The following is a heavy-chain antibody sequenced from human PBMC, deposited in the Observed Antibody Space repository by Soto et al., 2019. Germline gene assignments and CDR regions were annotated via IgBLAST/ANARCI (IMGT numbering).Heavy chain of an antibody. V-gene: IGHV1-18*01. J-gene: IGHJ6*02. CDR2: ISAYNGNT. Sequence: ASVKVCCKASGYTFTSYGSRWVRQATGQGLEWMGWISAYNGNTNYAQKLQGRVTMTTDTSTSTAHMELRSLRSDDTAVYYCASGDIVVVPATAFYYYGMDVWGQGTTVTVSS. CDR1: GYTFTSYG. CDR3: ASGDIVVVPATAFYYYGMDV. D-gene: IGHD2-2*01.